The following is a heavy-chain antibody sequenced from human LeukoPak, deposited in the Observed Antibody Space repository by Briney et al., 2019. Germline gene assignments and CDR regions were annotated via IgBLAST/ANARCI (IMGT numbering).Heavy chain of an antibody. CDR1: GYTFTSYD. J-gene: IGHJ4*02. Sequence: GASVKVSCKASGYTFTSYDINWVRQATGQGLEWMGWTNPNSGNTGYAQKFQGRVTMTRNTSISTAYMELSSLRSDDTAIYYCARGWTPNYDFWSGPKYYFDNWGQGTLVTVSS. V-gene: IGHV1-8*01. CDR3: ARGWTPNYDFWSGPKYYFDN. D-gene: IGHD3-3*01. CDR2: TNPNSGNT.